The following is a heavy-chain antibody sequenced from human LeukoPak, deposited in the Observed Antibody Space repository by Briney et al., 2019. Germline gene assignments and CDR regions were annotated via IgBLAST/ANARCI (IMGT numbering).Heavy chain of an antibody. CDR2: IYRSGIT. CDR1: GYSISSGYH. D-gene: IGHD3-3*01. J-gene: IGHJ6*03. V-gene: IGHV4-38-2*01. Sequence: KPSETLSLTCVVSGYSISSGYHWGWIRQPPGKGLDWIGSIYRSGITYYSPSLKSRVTMSVDTSKNQFSLKLSSVTAADTAVYYCARSSYYDFWSGDYMDVWGKGTTVTVSS. CDR3: ARSSYYDFWSGDYMDV.